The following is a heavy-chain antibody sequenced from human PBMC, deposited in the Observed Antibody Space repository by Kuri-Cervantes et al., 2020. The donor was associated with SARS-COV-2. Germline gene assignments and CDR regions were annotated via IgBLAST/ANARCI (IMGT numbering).Heavy chain of an antibody. CDR1: GFTFSSYW. CDR2: IKQDGSEK. CDR3: ARVYVQQLIFHYYYYMDV. Sequence: GESLKISCAASGFTFSSYWMSWVRQAPGKGLEWVANIKQDGSEKYYVDSVKGRFTISGDNAKNSLYLQMNSLRAEDTAVYYCARVYVQQLIFHYYYYMDVWGKGTTVTVSS. D-gene: IGHD6-13*01. V-gene: IGHV3-7*01. J-gene: IGHJ6*03.